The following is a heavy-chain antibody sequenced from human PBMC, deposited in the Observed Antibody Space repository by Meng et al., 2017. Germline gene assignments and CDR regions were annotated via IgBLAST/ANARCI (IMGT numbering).Heavy chain of an antibody. J-gene: IGHJ3*02. CDR3: AREPLYDSSGYPDAFDI. CDR1: GGSISSGSYY. V-gene: IGHV4-61*02. CDR2: IYTSGST. D-gene: IGHD3-22*01. Sequence: SETLSLTCTVSGGSISSGSYYWSWIRQPAGKGLEWIGRIYTSGSTNYNPSLKSRVTISVDTSKNQFSLKLSSVTAADTAVYYCAREPLYDSSGYPDAFDIWGQGTRVTVSS.